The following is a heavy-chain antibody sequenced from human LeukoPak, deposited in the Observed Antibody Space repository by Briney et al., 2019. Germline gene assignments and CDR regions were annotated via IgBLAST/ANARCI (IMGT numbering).Heavy chain of an antibody. J-gene: IGHJ4*02. V-gene: IGHV3-30*18. CDR1: GFTFNNYG. CDR2: ISYDGRNE. Sequence: GGSLRFSCVASGFTFNNYGMHWVRQAPGKGLEWVAVISYDGRNEYYADSVKGRFTISRDNSENALYLQLNSLRAKDTAVYYCAKGELYYYGSGTAWGQGTLVTVSS. CDR3: AKGELYYYGSGTA. D-gene: IGHD3-10*01.